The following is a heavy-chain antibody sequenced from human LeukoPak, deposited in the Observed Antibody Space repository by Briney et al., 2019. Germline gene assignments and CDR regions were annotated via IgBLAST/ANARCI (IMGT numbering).Heavy chain of an antibody. V-gene: IGHV4-34*10. J-gene: IGHJ5*02. D-gene: IGHD4-17*01. CDR1: GGSFSGYY. Sequence: SETLSLTCAVYGGSFSGYYWSWIRQPPGKGLEWIGYIYYSGSTDYNPSLKSRITMSLDTSNNQFSLKLTSVTAADTAVYYCARTTVTTSWFDPWGQGTLVTVSS. CDR2: IYYSGST. CDR3: ARTTVTTSWFDP.